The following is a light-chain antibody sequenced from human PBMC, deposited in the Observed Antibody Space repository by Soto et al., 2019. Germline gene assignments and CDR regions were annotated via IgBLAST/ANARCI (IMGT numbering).Light chain of an antibody. Sequence: DIQMTQSPSTLSASVGDRVTITCRASQSISDWLAWYQQKPGKVPKFLIYKASNLESGVPSRFSGSGSGTEFTLTISSLQPDDFATYYCKQYNSYFQTFGQGTKVEIK. CDR2: KAS. V-gene: IGKV1-5*03. CDR1: QSISDW. CDR3: KQYNSYFQT. J-gene: IGKJ1*01.